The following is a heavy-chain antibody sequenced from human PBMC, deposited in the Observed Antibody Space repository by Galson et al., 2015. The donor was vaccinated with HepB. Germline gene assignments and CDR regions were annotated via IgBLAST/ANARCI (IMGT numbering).Heavy chain of an antibody. CDR3: ARGYDFWSGYARWYYYGMDV. J-gene: IGHJ6*02. V-gene: IGHV1-69*13. CDR1: GGTFSSYA. CDR2: IIPIFGTA. D-gene: IGHD3-3*01. Sequence: SVKVSCKASGGTFSSYAISWVRQAPGQGLEWMGGIIPIFGTANYAQKFQGRVTITADESASTAYMELSSLRSEDTAVYYCARGYDFWSGYARWYYYGMDVWGQGTTVTVSS.